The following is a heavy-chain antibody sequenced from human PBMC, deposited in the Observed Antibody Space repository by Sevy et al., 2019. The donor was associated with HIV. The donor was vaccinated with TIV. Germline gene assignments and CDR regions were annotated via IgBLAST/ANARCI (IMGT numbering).Heavy chain of an antibody. V-gene: IGHV1-18*01. CDR2: IGIYNGNA. D-gene: IGHD3-10*01. CDR1: GYTFASNG. CDR3: ARVPTYYYGSATYFDY. Sequence: ASVKVSCKASGYTFASNGISWVRQAPGQGLEWMGWIGIYNGNAKSAQKFHGRVTMTTDTSTSTAYMELGSLRSDDTAVYYCARVPTYYYGSATYFDYWGQGTLVTVSS. J-gene: IGHJ4*02.